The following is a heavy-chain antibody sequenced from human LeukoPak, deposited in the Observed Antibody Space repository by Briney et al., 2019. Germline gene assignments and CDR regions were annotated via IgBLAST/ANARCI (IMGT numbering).Heavy chain of an antibody. Sequence: SETLSLTCTLSGGSFTSGYWNWIRQSPGEGLEWIGHIYYSGTTNYNPSLKSRVTISVDTSKNHCSLKLSSVTAADTAVYYCARGDPVGLFDDWGQGNLVTVSS. CDR3: ARGDPVGLFDD. J-gene: IGHJ4*02. CDR2: IYYSGTT. CDR1: GGSFTSGY. D-gene: IGHD2-15*01. V-gene: IGHV4-59*01.